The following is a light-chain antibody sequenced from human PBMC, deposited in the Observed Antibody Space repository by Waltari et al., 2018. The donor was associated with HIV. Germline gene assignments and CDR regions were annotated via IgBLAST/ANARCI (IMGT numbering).Light chain of an antibody. Sequence: DIQMTQSPSSLSASVGDRVTLTCRAVRDIVSSLAWYQQKPGKPPKLLVDGASKLQSGVPSRFSGSGSGTTYTLIIGCLQADDFATYFCQQYYNSPLSFGQGTKVEMK. J-gene: IGKJ2*03. CDR2: GAS. V-gene: IGKV1-NL1*01. CDR3: QQYYNSPLS. CDR1: RDIVSS.